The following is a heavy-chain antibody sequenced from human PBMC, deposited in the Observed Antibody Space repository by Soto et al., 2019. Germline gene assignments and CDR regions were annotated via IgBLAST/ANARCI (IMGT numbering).Heavy chain of an antibody. D-gene: IGHD3-9*01. J-gene: IGHJ6*02. Sequence: QVQLVQSGAEVKKPGSSVKVSCKASGGTFSSYTISWVRQAPGQGLEWMGRIIPILGIANYAQKFQGRVTITADIPTSTAYMELITLRFEDTAVYYCASPLDYDILTGYYKAYYYGMDVWGQGTTVTVSS. V-gene: IGHV1-69*02. CDR2: IIPILGIA. CDR3: ASPLDYDILTGYYKAYYYGMDV. CDR1: GGTFSSYT.